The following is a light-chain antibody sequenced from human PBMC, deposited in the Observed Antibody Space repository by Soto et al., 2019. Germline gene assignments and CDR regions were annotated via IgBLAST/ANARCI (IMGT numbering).Light chain of an antibody. CDR3: AAWDDSLSGRV. J-gene: IGLJ2*01. CDR2: RNN. Sequence: QSVLTQPPSASGTPGQRVTISCSGSSSNIGSNYVYWYQQLPGTAPKLLIYRNNQRPSGVPDRVSGAKSGTSASLAISGLRSEDEADYSCAAWDDSLSGRVFGGGTKLTVL. V-gene: IGLV1-47*01. CDR1: SSNIGSNY.